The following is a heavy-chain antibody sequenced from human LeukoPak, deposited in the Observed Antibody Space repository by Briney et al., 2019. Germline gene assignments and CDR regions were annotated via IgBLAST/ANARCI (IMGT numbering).Heavy chain of an antibody. Sequence: SETLSLACTVSGYSISGGYYWGWIRQPPGKGLEWIGSIYHSGSTYYNPSLKSRVTISVDTSKNQFSLKLSSVTAADTAVYYCARPIVVAPAATYYFDYWGQGTLVTVSS. CDR1: GYSISGGYY. CDR3: ARPIVVAPAATYYFDY. V-gene: IGHV4-38-2*02. D-gene: IGHD2-2*01. J-gene: IGHJ4*02. CDR2: IYHSGST.